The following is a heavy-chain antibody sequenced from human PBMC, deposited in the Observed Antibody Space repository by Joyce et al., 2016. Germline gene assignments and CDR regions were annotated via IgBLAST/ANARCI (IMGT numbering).Heavy chain of an antibody. Sequence: EVQLLESGGGLVQPGGSLRLSCAASGFTFSSYAMTWVRQAPGKGLDWVSGMGGSCDSTYYADSVKGRFTISRDNSKNTLYLQMNSLRAEDTAVYYCVKEEDIVVVPAASSYWGQGTLVTVSS. CDR1: GFTFSSYA. D-gene: IGHD2-2*01. CDR3: VKEEDIVVVPAASSY. J-gene: IGHJ4*02. CDR2: MGGSCDST. V-gene: IGHV3-23*01.